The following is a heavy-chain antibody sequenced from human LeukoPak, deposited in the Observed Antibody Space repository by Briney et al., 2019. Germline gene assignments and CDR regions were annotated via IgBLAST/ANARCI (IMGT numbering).Heavy chain of an antibody. Sequence: ASGRVSCKASGYTFTGYYIHWVRQAPGQGLEWMGVINPTGGSTTYAQKLQGRLTMTRDTSTSTVYMELSSLRSEDTAVYYCARPHEMATIREYYFDYWGQGTLVTVSS. D-gene: IGHD5-24*01. J-gene: IGHJ4*02. CDR1: GYTFTGYY. V-gene: IGHV1-46*01. CDR2: INPTGGST. CDR3: ARPHEMATIREYYFDY.